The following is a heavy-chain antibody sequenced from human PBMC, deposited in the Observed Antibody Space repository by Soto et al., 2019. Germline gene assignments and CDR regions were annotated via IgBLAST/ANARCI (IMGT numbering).Heavy chain of an antibody. CDR2: IYHSGSL. CDR1: GGSITSGGYS. D-gene: IGHD5-12*01. J-gene: IGHJ4*02. Sequence: QLQLQESGSGLVKPSQTLSLTCAVSGGSITSGGYSWSWIRQPPGKGLGWIGYIYHSGSLYYNPSLKSRLTISVDRSKNQFSLKLSSVTAADTAVYYCAAGGGLPRYYWGQGTLVTVSS. V-gene: IGHV4-30-2*01. CDR3: AAGGGLPRYY.